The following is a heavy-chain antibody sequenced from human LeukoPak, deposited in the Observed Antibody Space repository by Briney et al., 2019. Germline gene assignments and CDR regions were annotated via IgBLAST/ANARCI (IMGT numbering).Heavy chain of an antibody. D-gene: IGHD3-16*01. CDR3: AREVWAGATRWFDP. Sequence: NTSETLSLTCAVSGGSISSGSYYWSWIRQPAGKRVEWIGRIYTSGSTNYNPSLKSRVTISVDTSKNQFSLKLSSVTAADTAVYYCAREVWAGATRWFDPWGQGTLVTVSS. J-gene: IGHJ5*02. CDR1: GGSISSGSYY. V-gene: IGHV4-61*02. CDR2: IYTSGST.